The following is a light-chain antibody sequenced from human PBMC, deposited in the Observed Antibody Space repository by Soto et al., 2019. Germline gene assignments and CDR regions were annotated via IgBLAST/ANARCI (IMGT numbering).Light chain of an antibody. J-gene: IGKJ5*01. V-gene: IGKV3-20*01. CDR3: QQYGGSPIT. CDR2: GAS. CDR1: QSVTTR. Sequence: IVLTQSPGTLSFSPGERVTLSCRASQSVTTRLAWYQHKPGQAPRLLMSGASSRASGVPVRFSGSGSGTDFTLTISRLEPEDFALYYCQQYGGSPITFGLGTRLEIK.